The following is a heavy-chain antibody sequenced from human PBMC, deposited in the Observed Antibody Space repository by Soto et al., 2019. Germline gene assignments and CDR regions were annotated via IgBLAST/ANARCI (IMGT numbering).Heavy chain of an antibody. J-gene: IGHJ4*02. CDR1: GYTFTCYY. Sequence: ASVKVSCKASGYTFTCYYMHWVRQAPGQGLEWMGWINPNSGGTNYAQKFQGWVTMTRDTSISTAYMELSRLRSDDTAVYYCARGGPSHYYDSSTGDYWGQGTLVTVSS. CDR3: ARGGPSHYYDSSTGDY. V-gene: IGHV1-2*04. D-gene: IGHD3-22*01. CDR2: INPNSGGT.